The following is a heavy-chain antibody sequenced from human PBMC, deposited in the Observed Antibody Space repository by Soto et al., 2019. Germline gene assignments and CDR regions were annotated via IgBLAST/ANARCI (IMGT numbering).Heavy chain of an antibody. D-gene: IGHD2-2*01. CDR3: AKGSRGGYCSSTSCPGFDY. V-gene: IGHV3-23*01. J-gene: IGHJ4*02. Sequence: EVQLLESGGGLVQPGGSLRLSCEASGFTFSSYAMSWVRQAPGKGLEWVSAISGSGGSTYYADSVKGRLTISRDNSKNTLYLQMNSLRAEDTAVYYCAKGSRGGYCSSTSCPGFDYWGQGTLVTVSS. CDR2: ISGSGGST. CDR1: GFTFSSYA.